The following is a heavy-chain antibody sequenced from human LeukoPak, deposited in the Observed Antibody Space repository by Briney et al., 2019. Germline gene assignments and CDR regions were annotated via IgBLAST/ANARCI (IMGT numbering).Heavy chain of an antibody. CDR3: ARGYYDSSGYYYFDY. J-gene: IGHJ4*02. Sequence: SETLSLTCAVYGGSFSGYYWSWIRQPPGKGLEWIGEINHSGSTNYNPSLKSRVTISVDTSKDQFSLKLSSVTAADTAVYYCARGYYDSSGYYYFDYWGQGTLVTVSS. CDR2: INHSGST. V-gene: IGHV4-34*01. D-gene: IGHD3-22*01. CDR1: GGSFSGYY.